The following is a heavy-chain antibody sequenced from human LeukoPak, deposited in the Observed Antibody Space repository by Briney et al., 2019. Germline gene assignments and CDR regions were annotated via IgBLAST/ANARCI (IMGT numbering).Heavy chain of an antibody. V-gene: IGHV4-4*07. D-gene: IGHD3-22*01. CDR2: ICTSGST. Sequence: SETLSLTCTVSGGSISSYYWRWIRQPAGKGLEWIARICTSGSTYYHPSLKSRVTISVDTSKNQFSLKLSSVTAADTAVYYCASYYYDSRGHFDYWGQGTLVTVSS. J-gene: IGHJ4*02. CDR1: GGSISSYY. CDR3: ASYYYDSRGHFDY.